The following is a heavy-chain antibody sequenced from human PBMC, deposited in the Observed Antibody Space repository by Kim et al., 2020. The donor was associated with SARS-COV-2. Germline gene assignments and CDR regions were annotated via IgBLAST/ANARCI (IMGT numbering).Heavy chain of an antibody. J-gene: IGHJ4*02. D-gene: IGHD1-26*01. CDR3: ATSNSGSYRANDY. V-gene: IGHV4-39*01. CDR2: IYYSGST. CDR1: GGSISSSSYY. Sequence: SETLSLTCTVSGGSISSSSYYWGWIRQPPGKGLEWIGSIYYSGSTYYNPSLKSRVTISVDTSKNQFSLKLSSVTAADTAVYYCATSNSGSYRANDYWGQGTLVTVSS.